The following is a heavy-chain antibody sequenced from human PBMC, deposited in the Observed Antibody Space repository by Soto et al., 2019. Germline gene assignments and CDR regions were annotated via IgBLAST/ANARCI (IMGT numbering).Heavy chain of an antibody. V-gene: IGHV3-48*01. J-gene: IGHJ6*02. CDR3: ARGNYYGSGSYYVGGMDV. CDR2: ISSSSSTI. CDR1: GVTFSSYS. Sequence: GGSLRLSCAASGVTFSSYSMNWVRQAPGKGLEWVSYISSSSSTIYYADSVKGRFTISRDNAKNSLYLQMNSLRAEDTAVYYCARGNYYGSGSYYVGGMDVWGQGTTVTVSS. D-gene: IGHD3-10*01.